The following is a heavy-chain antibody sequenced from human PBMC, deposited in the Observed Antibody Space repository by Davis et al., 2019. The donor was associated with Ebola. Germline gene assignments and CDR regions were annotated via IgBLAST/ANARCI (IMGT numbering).Heavy chain of an antibody. V-gene: IGHV3-23*01. CDR1: GFIFRDWG. CDR2: ISMSGGST. D-gene: IGHD3-22*01. J-gene: IGHJ1*01. Sequence: PGGSLRLSCAASGFIFRDWGMTWVRQVSGKGLECVAAISMSGGSTDYADSVKGRFTISRDNSKNMLYLQMNSLRVEDTAVYYCARFTTGDFQYWGQGTLVTVSS. CDR3: ARFTTGDFQY.